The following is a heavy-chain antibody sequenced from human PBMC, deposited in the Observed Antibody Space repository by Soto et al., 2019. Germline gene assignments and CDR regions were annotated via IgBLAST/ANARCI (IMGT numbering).Heavy chain of an antibody. CDR3: ARDGRGTTVTTRPRGREYYYYMDV. D-gene: IGHD4-17*01. V-gene: IGHV3-21*01. CDR2: ISSSSSYI. CDR1: GFTFSSYS. J-gene: IGHJ6*03. Sequence: GGSLRLSCAASGFTFSSYSMNWVRQAPGKGLEWVSSISSSSSYIYYADSVKGRFTISRVNAKNSLYLQMNSLRAEDTAVYYCARDGRGTTVTTRPRGREYYYYMDVWGKGTTVTVSS.